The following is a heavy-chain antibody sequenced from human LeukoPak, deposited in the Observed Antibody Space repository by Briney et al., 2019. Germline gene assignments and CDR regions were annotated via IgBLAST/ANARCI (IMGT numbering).Heavy chain of an antibody. Sequence: GESLKISCKGSGYSFTSYWIGWVRQMPGKGLEWMGIIYPGDSDTRYSPSFQGQVTISADKSISTAYLQWSSLKASDTAVYYCARRYYDSSGYYLAFDYWGQGTLVTVSS. CDR2: IYPGDSDT. V-gene: IGHV5-51*01. CDR1: GYSFTSYW. D-gene: IGHD3-22*01. J-gene: IGHJ4*02. CDR3: ARRYYDSSGYYLAFDY.